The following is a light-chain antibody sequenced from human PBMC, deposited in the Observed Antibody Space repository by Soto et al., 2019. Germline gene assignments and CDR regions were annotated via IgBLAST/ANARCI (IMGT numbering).Light chain of an antibody. CDR1: SSDVGGYNY. CDR2: EVS. Sequence: QSVRTQPPSASGSPGQSVTISCTGTSSDVGGYNYVSWYQQHPGKAPKLMIYEVSKRPSGVPGRFSGSKSGNTASLTVSGLQAEDEADYYCSSFAGSNNYVFGIGTKVTVL. J-gene: IGLJ1*01. V-gene: IGLV2-8*01. CDR3: SSFAGSNNYV.